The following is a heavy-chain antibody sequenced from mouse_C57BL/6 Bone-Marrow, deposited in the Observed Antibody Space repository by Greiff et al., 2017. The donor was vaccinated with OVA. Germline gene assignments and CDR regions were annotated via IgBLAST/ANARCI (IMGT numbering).Heavy chain of an antibody. CDR3: ARLYDYDEVFAY. Sequence: QVQLQQSGAELVKPGASVKMSCKASGYTFTSYWITWVKQRPGQGLEWIGDIYPGSGSTNYNEKFKSKATLTVDTSSSTAYMQLSSLTSEDSAVYYCARLYDYDEVFAYWGQGTLVTVSA. CDR2: IYPGSGST. D-gene: IGHD2-4*01. CDR1: GYTFTSYW. J-gene: IGHJ3*01. V-gene: IGHV1-55*01.